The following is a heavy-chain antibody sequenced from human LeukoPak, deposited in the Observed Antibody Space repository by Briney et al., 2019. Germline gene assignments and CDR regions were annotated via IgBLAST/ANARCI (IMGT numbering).Heavy chain of an antibody. CDR2: ISACSGYT. CDR1: GYTFTNYD. D-gene: IGHD4-23*01. Sequence: GASAKVFCKASGYTFTNYDISWVRQAPGQGLEWMGWISACSGYTDYAQNLQFRVTMTTDKSTSKAHMDLRSLRSDDTAVYYCALDKAVTTEVTQYFQHWGQGTLVTVSS. V-gene: IGHV1-18*01. CDR3: ALDKAVTTEVTQYFQH. J-gene: IGHJ1*01.